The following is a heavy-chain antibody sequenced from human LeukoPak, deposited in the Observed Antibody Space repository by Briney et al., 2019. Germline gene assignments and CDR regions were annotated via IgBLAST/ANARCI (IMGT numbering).Heavy chain of an antibody. CDR2: IYYSGST. V-gene: IGHV4-39*01. D-gene: IGHD6-19*01. Sequence: SETLSLTCTVSGGSISSSSYYWGWIRQPPGKGLEWIGSIYYSGSTYYNPSLKSRVTISVDTSKNQFSLKLSSVTAADTAVYYCARQMYSSGWYPLWGRGTLVTVSS. CDR1: GGSISSSSYY. CDR3: ARQMYSSGWYPL. J-gene: IGHJ2*01.